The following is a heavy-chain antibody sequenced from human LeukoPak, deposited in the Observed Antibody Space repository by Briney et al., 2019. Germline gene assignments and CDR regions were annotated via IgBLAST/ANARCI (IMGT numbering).Heavy chain of an antibody. V-gene: IGHV4-34*01. CDR3: ARGRSSGWRYYGMDV. Sequence: PSETLSLTCAVYGGSFSGYYWSWIRQPPGKGLEWIGEINHSGSTNYNPSLKSRVTISVDTSKNQFSLKLSSVTAADTAVYYCARGRSSGWRYYGMDVWGRGTTVTVSS. D-gene: IGHD6-19*01. J-gene: IGHJ6*02. CDR1: GGSFSGYY. CDR2: INHSGST.